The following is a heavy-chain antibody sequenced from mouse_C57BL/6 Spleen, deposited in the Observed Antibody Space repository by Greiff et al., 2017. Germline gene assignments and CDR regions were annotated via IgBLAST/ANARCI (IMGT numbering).Heavy chain of an antibody. J-gene: IGHJ2*01. CDR1: GYAFSSSW. Sequence: QVQLQQSGPELVKPGASVKISCKASGYAFSSSWMNWVKQRPGKGLEWIGRIYPGDGDTTYNGKFKGKATLTADKSYSTAYMQLSSLTSEDSAVYFCARSLYDYDGGDYGGQGTTLTVSS. D-gene: IGHD2-4*01. CDR2: IYPGDGDT. CDR3: ARSLYDYDGGDY. V-gene: IGHV1-82*01.